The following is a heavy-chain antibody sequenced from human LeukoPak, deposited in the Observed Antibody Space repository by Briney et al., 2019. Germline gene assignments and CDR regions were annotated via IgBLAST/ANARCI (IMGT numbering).Heavy chain of an antibody. CDR2: INHSGST. D-gene: IGHD2/OR15-2a*01. CDR1: GGSFSGYY. J-gene: IGHJ4*02. CDR3: ASRVEGPGLVIGMVDY. Sequence: SETLSLTCAVYGGSFSGYYWSWIRQPPGKGLEWIGEINHSGSTNYNPSLKSRVTISVDTSKNQFSLKLSSVTAADTAVHYCASRVEGPGLVIGMVDYWGQGTLVTVSS. V-gene: IGHV4-34*01.